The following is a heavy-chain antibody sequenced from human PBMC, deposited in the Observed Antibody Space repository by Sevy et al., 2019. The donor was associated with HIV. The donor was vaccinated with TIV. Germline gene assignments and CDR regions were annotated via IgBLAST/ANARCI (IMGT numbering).Heavy chain of an antibody. CDR1: GYTFTGHF. J-gene: IGHJ4*02. D-gene: IGHD5-18*01. V-gene: IGHV1-2*02. Sequence: ASVKVSCKASGYTFTGHFMHWVRQAHGQGLEWMGWINPDSGDTKYAQKFQGRVTVTRDTSIPTVYMELSSLRSDDTAVYYCAAPGGYRYGSLLDYWGQGSLVTVSS. CDR2: INPDSGDT. CDR3: AAPGGYRYGSLLDY.